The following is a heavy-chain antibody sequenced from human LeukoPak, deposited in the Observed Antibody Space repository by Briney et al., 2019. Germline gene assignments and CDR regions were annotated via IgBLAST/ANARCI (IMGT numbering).Heavy chain of an antibody. V-gene: IGHV3-21*01. D-gene: IGHD3-16*02. Sequence: PGGSLRLSCAASGFTFSSYGMSWVRQAPGKGLEWVSSISSSSSYIYYADSVKGRFTISRDNAKNSLYLQMNSLRAEDTAVYYCARVITPGGFDPWGQGTLVTVSS. CDR1: GFTFSSYG. CDR2: ISSSSSYI. J-gene: IGHJ5*02. CDR3: ARVITPGGFDP.